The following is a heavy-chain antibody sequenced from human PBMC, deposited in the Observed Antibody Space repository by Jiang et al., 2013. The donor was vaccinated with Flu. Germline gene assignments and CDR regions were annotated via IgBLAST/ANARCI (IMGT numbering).Heavy chain of an antibody. Sequence: VQLLESGGGLVQPGGSLRLSCAASGFTFSNYAMNWVRQAPGKGLEWVSAISGSGGSTYYADSVKGRFTISRDNSKNTLDLQMNSLRAEDTAVYYCAKMVGYSGSYYDYWGQGTLVTVSS. CDR3: AKMVGYSGSYYDY. CDR2: ISGSGGST. V-gene: IGHV3-23*01. CDR1: GFTFSNYA. D-gene: IGHD1-26*01. J-gene: IGHJ4*02.